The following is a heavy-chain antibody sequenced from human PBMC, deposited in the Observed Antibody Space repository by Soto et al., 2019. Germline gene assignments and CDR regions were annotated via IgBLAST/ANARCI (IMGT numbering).Heavy chain of an antibody. J-gene: IGHJ4*02. CDR1: GFTFSTSW. CDR2: VNSDGSTT. D-gene: IGHD6-25*01. Sequence: EVQLVESGGGLVQPGGSLRLSCAASGFTFSTSWMHWVRQAPGKGLVRVSLVNSDGSTTTYADSVKGRFTISRDNAKNTLYLQMNSPRAEDTAVYYCAGPGIAAAVYWGQGTLVTVSS. V-gene: IGHV3-74*01. CDR3: AGPGIAAAVY.